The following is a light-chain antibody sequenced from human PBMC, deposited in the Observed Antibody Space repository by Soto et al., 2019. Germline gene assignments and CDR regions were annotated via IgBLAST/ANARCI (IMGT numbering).Light chain of an antibody. V-gene: IGLV2-14*01. Sequence: QSALTQPASVSGSLGQSITISCTGTSSDVGGYNYVSWYQQHPGKAPKLMIYEVSNRPSGISNRFSGSKSGNTASLTISGLQAEDDADYYCSSYTNINTRACVFGTGTKLTVL. CDR1: SSDVGGYNY. J-gene: IGLJ1*01. CDR3: SSYTNINTRACV. CDR2: EVS.